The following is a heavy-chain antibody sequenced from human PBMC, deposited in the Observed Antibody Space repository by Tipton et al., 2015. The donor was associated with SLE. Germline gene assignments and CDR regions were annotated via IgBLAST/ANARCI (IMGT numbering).Heavy chain of an antibody. CDR2: IRSDGTIT. J-gene: IGHJ4*02. CDR3: ARWCYCMDV. D-gene: IGHD2-8*01. CDR1: GFTFSIYC. Sequence: SLRLSCAASGFTFSIYCMHWVRQAPGKGLVWVSRIRSDGTITDYANSRQGRFTIFKDNADNTLDLQMNGLSADDTAVYYCARWCYCMDVWGQGTLVTVSS. V-gene: IGHV3-74*01.